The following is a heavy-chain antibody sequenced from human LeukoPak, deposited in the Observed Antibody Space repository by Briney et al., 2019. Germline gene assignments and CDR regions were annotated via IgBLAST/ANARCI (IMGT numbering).Heavy chain of an antibody. Sequence: TLSLTCTVSGGSISSGSYYWSWIRQPAGKGLEWIGRIYTSGITNYNPSLKSRVTISVDTSKNHFSLKLSSVTAADTAVYYCARDRVVVVAATQAGWFDPWGQGTLVTVSS. CDR1: GGSISSGSYY. V-gene: IGHV4-61*02. CDR2: IYTSGIT. CDR3: ARDRVVVVAATQAGWFDP. J-gene: IGHJ5*02. D-gene: IGHD2-15*01.